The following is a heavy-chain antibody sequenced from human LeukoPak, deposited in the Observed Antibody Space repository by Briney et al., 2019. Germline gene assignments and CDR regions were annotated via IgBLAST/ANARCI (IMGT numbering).Heavy chain of an antibody. CDR1: GGTFTSYG. D-gene: IGHD3-9*01. CDR3: ARLSYCDILTGYRPNYYYYYMDV. Sequence: WASVKVSCKASGGTFTSYGISWVRQAPGQGLEWMGWISAYNGNTNYAQKLQGRVTMTTDTSTSTAYMELRSLRSDDTAVYYCARLSYCDILTGYRPNYYYYYMDVWGKGTTVTVSS. J-gene: IGHJ6*03. V-gene: IGHV1-18*01. CDR2: ISAYNGNT.